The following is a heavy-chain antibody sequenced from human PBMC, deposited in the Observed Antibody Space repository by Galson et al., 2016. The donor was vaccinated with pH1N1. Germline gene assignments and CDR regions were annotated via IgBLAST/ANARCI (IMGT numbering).Heavy chain of an antibody. J-gene: IGHJ4*02. CDR2: ISPGDSDI. V-gene: IGHV5-51*03. CDR3: ARPTGGYRYAVYFDY. D-gene: IGHD5-12*01. CDR1: GYIFTTYW. Sequence: QSGAEVKKPGESLKISCKGSGYIFTTYWIGWVRQKPGKGLEWMGIISPGDSDIRYSPSFQGQVTISVDKSISTAYLQWSSLKASDTAMYYCARPTGGYRYAVYFDYWGQGTLVTVSS.